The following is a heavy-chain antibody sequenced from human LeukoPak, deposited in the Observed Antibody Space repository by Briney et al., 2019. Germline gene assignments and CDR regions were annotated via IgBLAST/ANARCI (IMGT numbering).Heavy chain of an antibody. CDR1: GASISSGGYY. J-gene: IGHJ2*01. Sequence: ASQTLSLTCTVSGASISSGGYYWSWIRQHPGQGLEWIGYISYSGSPYYNPSLKSRVTISVDTSRNQFSLKLSSVTAADTAVYYCARSVVTLYWYFYLWGRGTLVTVSS. CDR3: ARSVVTLYWYFYL. V-gene: IGHV4-31*03. CDR2: ISYSGSP. D-gene: IGHD4-23*01.